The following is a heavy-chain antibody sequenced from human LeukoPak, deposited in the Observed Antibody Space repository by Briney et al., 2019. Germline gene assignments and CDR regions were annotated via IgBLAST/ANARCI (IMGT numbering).Heavy chain of an antibody. CDR2: IGPRSDNI. Sequence: GGSLGLSCAASGFTFSDYFMSWIRQAPEKGLEWVSYIGPRSDNINYADSVKGRFTVSRDNAKNSVYLQMNSLRAEDTAVYYCARVNPSNSGFYAYWGQGTLVTVSS. CDR1: GFTFSDYF. D-gene: IGHD3-22*01. J-gene: IGHJ1*01. V-gene: IGHV3-11*04. CDR3: ARVNPSNSGFYAY.